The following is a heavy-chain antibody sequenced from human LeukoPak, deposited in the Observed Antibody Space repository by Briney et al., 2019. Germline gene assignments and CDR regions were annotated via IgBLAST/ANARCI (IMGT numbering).Heavy chain of an antibody. CDR1: GFTVSSNY. Sequence: GGSLRLSCAASGFTVSSNYMSWVRQAPGKGLEWVSVIYGGGSTYYADSVKGRFTISRDNSKNTLYLQMNSLRAEDTAVYYCAREGCTSTSCLSDAFDMWGQGTMVTVSS. J-gene: IGHJ3*02. V-gene: IGHV3-53*01. D-gene: IGHD2-2*01. CDR2: IYGGGST. CDR3: AREGCTSTSCLSDAFDM.